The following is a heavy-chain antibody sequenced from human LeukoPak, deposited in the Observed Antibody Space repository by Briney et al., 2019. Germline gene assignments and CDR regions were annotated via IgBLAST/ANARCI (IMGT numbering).Heavy chain of an antibody. V-gene: IGHV4-59*01. CDR1: GGSISSYY. Sequence: SETLSLTCTVSGGSISSYYWSWIRQPPGKGPEWIGYIYYSGSTNYNPSLKSRVTISVDTSKNQFSLQLSSVTAADTAVYYCARADSYSSGWYGGLDYWGQGTLVTVSS. CDR2: IYYSGST. J-gene: IGHJ4*02. CDR3: ARADSYSSGWYGGLDY. D-gene: IGHD6-19*01.